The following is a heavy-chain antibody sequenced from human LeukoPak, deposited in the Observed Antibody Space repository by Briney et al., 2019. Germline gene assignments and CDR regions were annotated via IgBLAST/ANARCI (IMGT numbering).Heavy chain of an antibody. CDR3: AKDMEYYDSSFFDY. J-gene: IGHJ4*02. CDR1: GFTFSSYA. D-gene: IGHD3-22*01. Sequence: TGGSLRLSCAASGFTFSSYAMSWVRQAPGKGLEWVSAISGSGGSTYYADSVKGRFTISRDNSKNTLYLQMNSLRAEDTAVYYCAKDMEYYDSSFFDYWGQGTLVTVSS. CDR2: ISGSGGST. V-gene: IGHV3-23*01.